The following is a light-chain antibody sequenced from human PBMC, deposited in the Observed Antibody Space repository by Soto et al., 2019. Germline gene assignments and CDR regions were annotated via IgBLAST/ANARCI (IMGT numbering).Light chain of an antibody. V-gene: IGLV1-40*01. Sequence: QAVLTQPPSVSGAPGQRVTISCAGSSSNIGAGFDVHWYQHLPGTAPKLIIYEVSQRPSGVPDRFSGSKSGNTASLTVSGLQLEDEADYYCSSFTGSDNPFGGGTKVTVL. CDR2: EVS. CDR1: SSNIGAGFD. J-gene: IGLJ2*01. CDR3: SSFTGSDNP.